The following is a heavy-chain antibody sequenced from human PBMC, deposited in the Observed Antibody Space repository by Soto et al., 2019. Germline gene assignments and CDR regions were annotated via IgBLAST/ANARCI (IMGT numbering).Heavy chain of an antibody. J-gene: IGHJ6*02. Sequence: GGSLRLSCAASGFTFSSYWMSWVRQAPGKGLEWVANIKQDGSEKYYVDSVKGRFTISRDNAKNSLYLQMNSLRAEDTAVYYCERDLDTAMVYYYYYGMDVWGHGTTVTVSS. D-gene: IGHD5-18*01. V-gene: IGHV3-7*03. CDR2: IKQDGSEK. CDR3: ERDLDTAMVYYYYYGMDV. CDR1: GFTFSSYW.